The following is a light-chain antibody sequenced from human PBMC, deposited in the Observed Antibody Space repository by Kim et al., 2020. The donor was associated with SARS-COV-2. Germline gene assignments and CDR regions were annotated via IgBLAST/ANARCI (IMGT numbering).Light chain of an antibody. CDR3: CSYAGSSTFV. J-gene: IGLJ3*02. V-gene: IGLV2-23*03. CDR1: SRDVGSYNL. CDR2: EGS. Sequence: GQLVTHLRTGTSRDVGSYNLVSWYQQHPGKAPKLMIYEGSKRPSGVSNRFSGSKSGNTASLTISGLQAEDEADYYCCSYAGSSTFVFGGGTKLTVL.